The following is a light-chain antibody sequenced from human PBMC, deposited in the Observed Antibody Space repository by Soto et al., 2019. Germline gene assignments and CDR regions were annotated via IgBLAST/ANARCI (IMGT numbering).Light chain of an antibody. V-gene: IGLV6-57*04. CDR3: QSYDSSNPGL. CDR1: SGSIASNY. Sequence: NFMLTQPHSVSESPGKTVTISCTRSSGSIASNYVQWYQQRPGSAPTTVIYEDNQRPSGVPDRFSGSIDSSSNSASLTISGLKTEDEADYCCQSYDSSNPGLFGTGTKLTVL. J-gene: IGLJ1*01. CDR2: EDN.